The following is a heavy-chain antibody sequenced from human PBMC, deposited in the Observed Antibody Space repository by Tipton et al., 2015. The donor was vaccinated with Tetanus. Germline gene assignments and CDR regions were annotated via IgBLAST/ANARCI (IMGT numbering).Heavy chain of an antibody. Sequence: TLSLTCNVSGDSIKKYYWSWIRQPPGKGLEWIGYTFYSDINNYNPSLRSRVRMSVDTSKNQFSLRLTSVTAADTAVYYCARESVLLDGGFDFWGQGTLVSVSS. CDR1: GDSIKKYY. CDR3: ARESVLLDGGFDF. J-gene: IGHJ4*02. D-gene: IGHD5-24*01. V-gene: IGHV4-59*12. CDR2: TFYSDIN.